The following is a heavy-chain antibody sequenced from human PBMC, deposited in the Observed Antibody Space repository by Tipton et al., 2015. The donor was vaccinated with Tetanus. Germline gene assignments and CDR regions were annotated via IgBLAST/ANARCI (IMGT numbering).Heavy chain of an antibody. CDR2: INYYGTT. D-gene: IGHD1-14*01. J-gene: IGHJ4*02. Sequence: TLSLTCTVSRGSISSDIYNWGWIRQPPGRGLQWIGNINYYGTTYYSPSLESRVTMSVDPPKNQFSLKLSSVTAADTAVYYCAKITVAHTNEFDYWGQGTLVTASS. V-gene: IGHV4-39*01. CDR1: RGSISSDIYN. CDR3: AKITVAHTNEFDY.